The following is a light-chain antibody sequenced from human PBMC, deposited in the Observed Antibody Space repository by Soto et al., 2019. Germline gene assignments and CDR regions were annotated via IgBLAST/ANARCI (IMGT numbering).Light chain of an antibody. V-gene: IGKV1-12*01. CDR2: GAS. J-gene: IGKJ2*03. CDR1: HDVSSW. CDR3: QQANSPYS. Sequence: DIQMTQSPSSFSASVGDRVTITCRASHDVSSWLAWYQQKTGKAPRLLIYGASTLQSGVPSRFSGSGSGTDFTLTISSLQPEDFATYYCQQANSPYSFGQGTKLEIK.